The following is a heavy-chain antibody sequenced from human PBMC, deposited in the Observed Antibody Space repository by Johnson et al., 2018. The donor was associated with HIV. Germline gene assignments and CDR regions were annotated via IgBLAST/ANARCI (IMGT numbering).Heavy chain of an antibody. Sequence: VQLVESGGALVQPGGSLKLSCAASGFTFGKYAMTWVRQTPGKGLEWVSAISGSGGSTYYEDSVKGRFTVSRDNSKNTLYLQMNSLRAEDTAMYYCASGVTARAPLLIWGQGTMVTVSS. CDR2: ISGSGGST. D-gene: IGHD6-6*01. J-gene: IGHJ3*02. CDR1: GFTFGKYA. CDR3: ASGVTARAPLLI. V-gene: IGHV3-23*04.